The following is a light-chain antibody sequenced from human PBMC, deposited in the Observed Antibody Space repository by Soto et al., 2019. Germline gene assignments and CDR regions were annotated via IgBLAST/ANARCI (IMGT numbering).Light chain of an antibody. CDR1: SSNIGSNT. J-gene: IGLJ2*01. CDR2: SHN. Sequence: QSLLTQPPSASRNPGQRVTISCSGSSSNIGSNTVNWYQQLPGTAPKLLIYSHNQRPSGVPDRFSGSKSGTSASLAISGLQYEDEADYYCAAWDDSLNGYVVFGGWTKLTVL. CDR3: AAWDDSLNGYVV. V-gene: IGLV1-44*01.